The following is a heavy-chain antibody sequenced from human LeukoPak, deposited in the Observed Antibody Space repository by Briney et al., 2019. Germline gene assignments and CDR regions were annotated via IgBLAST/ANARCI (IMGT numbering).Heavy chain of an antibody. V-gene: IGHV3-7*03. CDR2: IKPDGSEK. D-gene: IGHD1-1*01. Sequence: PGGSLRLSCAASGFNFNNYWMAWVRQTPGKGLEWVAKIKPDGSEKYHVDSVKGRFTASRDNSRDMLFLQINSVRADDTAVYYCARQLNLGRYFEYWGQGTLVTVSS. CDR3: ARQLNLGRYFEY. J-gene: IGHJ4*02. CDR1: GFNFNNYW.